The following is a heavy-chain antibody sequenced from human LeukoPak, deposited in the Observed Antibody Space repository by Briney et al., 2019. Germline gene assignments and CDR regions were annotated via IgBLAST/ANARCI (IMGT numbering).Heavy chain of an antibody. Sequence: PSETLSLTCTVSGGSIRNYYWNWIRQPPGKGLEWIGYIYDSGSTNYNPSLKSRVTISVDMSKNQFSLKLSSVTAADTAVYYCARDYAGSSSWNWFDPWGRGTLVTVSS. CDR3: ARDYAGSSSWNWFDP. D-gene: IGHD6-13*01. CDR2: IYDSGST. V-gene: IGHV4-59*01. CDR1: GGSIRNYY. J-gene: IGHJ5*02.